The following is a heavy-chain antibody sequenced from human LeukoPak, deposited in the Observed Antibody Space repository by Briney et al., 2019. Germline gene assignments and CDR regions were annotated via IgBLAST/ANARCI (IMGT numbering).Heavy chain of an antibody. D-gene: IGHD2-15*01. CDR2: ISSSSSYI. J-gene: IGHJ4*02. CDR1: GFTFSSYS. Sequence: GGSLRLSCAASGFTFSSYSMNWVRQAPGKGLEWVSSISSSSSYIYYADSVKGRFTISRDNAKNSLYLRMNSLRAEDTAVYYCARDFGTATPLEDYWGQGTLVTVSS. CDR3: ARDFGTATPLEDY. V-gene: IGHV3-21*01.